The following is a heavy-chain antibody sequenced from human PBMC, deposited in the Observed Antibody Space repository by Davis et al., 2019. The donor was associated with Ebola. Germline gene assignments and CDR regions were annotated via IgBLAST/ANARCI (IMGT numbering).Heavy chain of an antibody. CDR2: IGSDSGT. CDR3: AKDLHVTMIVVPYPR. J-gene: IGHJ4*02. V-gene: IGHV3-23*01. Sequence: GESLKISCVVSGVSVSSCAMSWVRQAPGKGPEWVSGIGSDSGTHYADSVKGRFTISRDDSKNTVYLQMNSLRAEDTAVYYCAKDLHVTMIVVPYPRWGQGTLVTVSS. CDR1: GVSVSSCA. D-gene: IGHD3-22*01.